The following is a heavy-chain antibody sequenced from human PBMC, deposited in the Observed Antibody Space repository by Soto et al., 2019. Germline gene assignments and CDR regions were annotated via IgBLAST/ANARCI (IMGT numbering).Heavy chain of an antibody. Sequence: GGSLRLSCAASGFNFSSYWMDWVRQGPGKGLLWVAVSYSDGNGTAYADAVQGRLTISIDNAKNTLHLQMNNLRAEDKAVYYCVRGFRDYWGQGTLVTVSS. CDR2: SYSDGNGT. V-gene: IGHV3-74*01. CDR3: VRGFRDY. J-gene: IGHJ4*02. CDR1: GFNFSSYW.